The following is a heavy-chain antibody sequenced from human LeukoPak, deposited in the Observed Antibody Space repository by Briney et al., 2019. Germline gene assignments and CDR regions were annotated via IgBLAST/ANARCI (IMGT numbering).Heavy chain of an antibody. J-gene: IGHJ3*02. D-gene: IGHD2-15*01. CDR3: ARDQEGYCSGGSCYSPAFDI. V-gene: IGHV3-64*01. CDR1: GFTFSSYA. Sequence: GGSLRLSCAASGFTFSSYAMHWVRQAPGKGLEYVSAISSIGGSTYYANSVKGRFTISRDNSKNTLYLQMGSLRAEYMAVYYCARDQEGYCSGGSCYSPAFDIWGQGTMVTVSS. CDR2: ISSIGGST.